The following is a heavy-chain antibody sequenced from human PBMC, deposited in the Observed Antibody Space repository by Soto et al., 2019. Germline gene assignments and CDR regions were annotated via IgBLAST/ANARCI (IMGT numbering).Heavy chain of an antibody. J-gene: IGHJ4*02. Sequence: EVPLVESGGGLVKPGGSLRLSCAASGFTFSSYSMNWVRQAPGKGLEWVSSISSSSSYIYYADSVKGRFTISRDNAKNSLYLQMNSLRAEDTDVYYCARARVRGVIIDWGQGTLVTVSS. V-gene: IGHV3-21*01. CDR2: ISSSSSYI. CDR3: ARARVRGVIID. D-gene: IGHD3-10*01. CDR1: GFTFSSYS.